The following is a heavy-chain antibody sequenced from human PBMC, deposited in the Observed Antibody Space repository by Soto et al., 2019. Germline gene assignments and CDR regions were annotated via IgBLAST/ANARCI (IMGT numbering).Heavy chain of an antibody. Sequence: FVQSGGGRVQPGGSLRLSCAASGFSVGGNPVTWFRQAPGKGLEWVAVMHTGGSTFYADSVEGRFNISRDNSKNTVFLQMTRLIVGDNDIYFCARGVNDDPGGQGTRVTVSS. CDR3: ARGVNDDP. V-gene: IGHV3-53*01. CDR2: MHTGGST. D-gene: IGHD1-1*01. J-gene: IGHJ5*02. CDR1: GFSVGGNP.